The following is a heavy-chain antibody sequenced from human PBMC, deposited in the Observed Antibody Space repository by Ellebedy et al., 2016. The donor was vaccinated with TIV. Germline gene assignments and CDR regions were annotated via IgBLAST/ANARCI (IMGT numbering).Heavy chain of an antibody. CDR2: ISSSSSTI. V-gene: IGHV3-48*01. CDR1: GFTFSSYS. D-gene: IGHD4-17*01. Sequence: PGGSLRLSCAASGFTFSSYSMNWVRQAPGKGLEWVSYISSSSSTIYYADSVKGRFTISRDNSKNTLYLQMNSLRAEDTAVYYCARFPYYGDYVWNYYYGMDVWGQGTTVTVSS. J-gene: IGHJ6*02. CDR3: ARFPYYGDYVWNYYYGMDV.